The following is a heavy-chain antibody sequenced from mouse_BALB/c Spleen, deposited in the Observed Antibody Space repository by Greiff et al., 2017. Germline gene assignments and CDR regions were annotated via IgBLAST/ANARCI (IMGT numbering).Heavy chain of an antibody. CDR2: ISDGGSYT. CDR1: GFTFSDYY. Sequence: EVQRVESGGGLVKPGGSLKLSCAASGFTFSDYYMYWVRQTPEKRLEWVATISDGGSYTYYPDSVKGRFTISRDNAKNNLYLQMSSLKSEDTAMYYCARDRGTARCAYWGQGTLVTVSA. J-gene: IGHJ3*01. CDR3: ARDRGTARCAY. V-gene: IGHV5-4*02. D-gene: IGHD1-2*01.